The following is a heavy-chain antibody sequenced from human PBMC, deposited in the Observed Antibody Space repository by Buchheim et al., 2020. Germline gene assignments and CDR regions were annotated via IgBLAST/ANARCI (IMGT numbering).Heavy chain of an antibody. V-gene: IGHV4-59*01. CDR2: IYYSGSS. J-gene: IGHJ5*02. Sequence: QVQLQESGPGLVKPSETLSLTCTVSGGSISSYYWSWIRQPPGKGLEWIGYIYYSGSSNYNPSLKSRVTISVDTPTNQFSTKLSSVTAADTAVYYCARDGGLQGRVWFDPWGQGTL. CDR1: GGSISSYY. D-gene: IGHD3-16*01. CDR3: ARDGGLQGRVWFDP.